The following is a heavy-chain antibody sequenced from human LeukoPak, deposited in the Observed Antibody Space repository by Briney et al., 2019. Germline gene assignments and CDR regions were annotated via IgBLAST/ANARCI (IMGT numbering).Heavy chain of an antibody. D-gene: IGHD3-10*01. V-gene: IGHV4-59*01. CDR3: ARAHYYGSGSYYSPPYGMDV. J-gene: IGHJ6*02. CDR2: IYYSGST. CDR1: GGSISSDY. Sequence: SETLSLTCTVSGGSISSDYWSWIRQPPGKGLEWIGYIYYSGSTNYNPSLKSRVTISVDTSKNQFSLKLSSVTAADTAVYYCARAHYYGSGSYYSPPYGMDVWGQGTTVTVSS.